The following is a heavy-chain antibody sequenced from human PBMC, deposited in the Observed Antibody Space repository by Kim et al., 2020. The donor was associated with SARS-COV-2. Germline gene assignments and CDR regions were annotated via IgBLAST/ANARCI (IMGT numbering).Heavy chain of an antibody. Sequence: ASVKVSCKVSGYTLTELSMHWVRQAPGKGREWMGGFYPEDGETIYAQKFQGRVTMTEDTSTDTAYMELSSLRSEDTAVYYCATTPDPQPYYYYGMDVWGQGTTVTASS. CDR3: ATTPDPQPYYYYGMDV. CDR2: FYPEDGET. V-gene: IGHV1-24*01. J-gene: IGHJ6*02. CDR1: GYTLTELS. D-gene: IGHD2-15*01.